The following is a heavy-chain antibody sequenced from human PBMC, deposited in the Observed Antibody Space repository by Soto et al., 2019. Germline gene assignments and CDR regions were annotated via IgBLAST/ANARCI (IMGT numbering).Heavy chain of an antibody. V-gene: IGHV3-33*01. Sequence: QVQLVESGGGVVQPGRSLRLSCAASGFTFSSYGMHWVRQAPGKGLEWVAVIWYDGSNRYYGDSVKGRFTISRDNSTNTLYMQTNSLRAEETAVYYWARDGCCRDGYSVGCNWFDPWGQGTLVTVSS. CDR1: GFTFSSYG. CDR2: IWYDGSNR. CDR3: ARDGCCRDGYSVGCNWFDP. D-gene: IGHD4-4*01. J-gene: IGHJ5*02.